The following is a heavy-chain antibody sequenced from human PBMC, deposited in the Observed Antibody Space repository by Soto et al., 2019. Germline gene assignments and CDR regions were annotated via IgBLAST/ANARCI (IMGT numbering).Heavy chain of an antibody. Sequence: SLRLSCGASGFSFSSFAVSWFRQAPGKGLEWVSFISGSGGSTYYADSVKGRFTISRDNSKNTLYLQMNSLRAEDTAVYYCAKARDYYGSGSYTGFDYWGQGTLVTVSS. CDR2: ISGSGGST. V-gene: IGHV3-23*01. CDR3: AKARDYYGSGSYTGFDY. J-gene: IGHJ4*02. D-gene: IGHD3-10*01. CDR1: GFSFSSFA.